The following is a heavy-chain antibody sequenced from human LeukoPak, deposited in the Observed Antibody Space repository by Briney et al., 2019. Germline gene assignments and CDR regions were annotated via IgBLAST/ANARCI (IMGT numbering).Heavy chain of an antibody. CDR1: GFTFVDYG. V-gene: IGHV3-20*04. CDR2: INWNGGIT. J-gene: IGHJ4*02. CDR3: ARDRMGTSYSVSHFDS. Sequence: VLLGGSLRLSCATSGFTFVDYGLSWVRQAPGKGLEWLSAINWNGGITEYADSVKGRFTISRDNAKNSLYLQMDSLRAEDTAFYYCARDRMGTSYSVSHFDSWGQGTLVTVSS. D-gene: IGHD6-13*01.